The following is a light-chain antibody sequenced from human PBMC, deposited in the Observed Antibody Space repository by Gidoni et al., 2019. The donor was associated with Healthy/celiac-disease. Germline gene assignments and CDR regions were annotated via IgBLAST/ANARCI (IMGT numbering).Light chain of an antibody. CDR3: QQYNNWPPERD. CDR1: QSVSSN. J-gene: IGKJ3*01. V-gene: IGKV3-15*01. CDR2: GAS. Sequence: EIVITQSPATLSVSPGERATLSCRASQSVSSNLAWYQQKPGQDPRLLIYGASTRATGIPARFSGSGSGKEFTLTISSLQYEDFAVYYCQQYNNWPPERDFGPGTKVDIK.